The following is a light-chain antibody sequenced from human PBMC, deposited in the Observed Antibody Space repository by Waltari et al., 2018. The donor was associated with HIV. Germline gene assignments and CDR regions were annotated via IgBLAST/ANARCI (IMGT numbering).Light chain of an antibody. CDR2: YDS. CDR1: NIGSKS. CDR3: QVWDSSSDHPV. J-gene: IGLJ2*01. Sequence: SHVLTQPPSVSVAPGKTARVTCGGDNIGSKSVHWYQQKPGQSPVLVIYYDSDRPSGNPERFSGSNSGNTATLTISRVEAGDEADYYCQVWDSSSDHPVFGGGTKLTVL. V-gene: IGLV3-21*04.